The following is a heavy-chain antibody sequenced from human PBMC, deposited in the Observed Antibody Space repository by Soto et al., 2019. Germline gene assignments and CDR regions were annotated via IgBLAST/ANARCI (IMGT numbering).Heavy chain of an antibody. Sequence: GGSLRLSCAASGFTFSSYGMHWVRQAPGKGLEWVTVIWFDGSNKYYADSVKGRFTISRDNSKNTLYLQMNSLRAEDTAVYYCAKDLAPNIVLVPAALPAYYGMDVWGQGTTVTVSS. D-gene: IGHD2-2*01. CDR1: GFTFSSYG. CDR2: IWFDGSNK. V-gene: IGHV3-30*02. CDR3: AKDLAPNIVLVPAALPAYYGMDV. J-gene: IGHJ6*02.